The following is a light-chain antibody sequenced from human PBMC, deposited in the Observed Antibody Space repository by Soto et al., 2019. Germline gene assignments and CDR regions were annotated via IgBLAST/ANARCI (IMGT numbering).Light chain of an antibody. CDR3: SSYTSSSTQV. J-gene: IGLJ2*01. Sequence: SALTQPASVSGSPGQSITLSCTGTSSDVGGYNYVSWYQQHPGQAPKLMIYAVSNRPSGVSNRFSGSKSGNTASLTISGLQAEDAADYYCSSYTSSSTQVFGGGTKVTVL. CDR1: SSDVGGYNY. V-gene: IGLV2-14*01. CDR2: AVS.